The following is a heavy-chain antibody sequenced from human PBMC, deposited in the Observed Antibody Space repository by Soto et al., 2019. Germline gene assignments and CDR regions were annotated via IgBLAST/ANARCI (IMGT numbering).Heavy chain of an antibody. V-gene: IGHV3-30-3*01. CDR2: ISYDGSNQ. J-gene: IGHJ4*02. Sequence: QEQLVESGGGVVQPGRSLRLSCAASGFTFSSFAVHWVRQAPGKGLEWVAGISYDGSNQYYADSVKGRFTISRDNSKNTLDQQMNSLRAEDTAVYYCARVSGSFSRMDYFDCWGQGTLVTVPS. CDR1: GFTFSSFA. D-gene: IGHD1-26*01. CDR3: ARVSGSFSRMDYFDC.